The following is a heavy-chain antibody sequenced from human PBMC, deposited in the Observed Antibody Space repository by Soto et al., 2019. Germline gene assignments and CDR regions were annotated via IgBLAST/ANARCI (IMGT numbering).Heavy chain of an antibody. CDR3: SRRAPEGFDP. CDR2: IDYSGST. V-gene: IGHV4-39*02. Sequence: SETLSLTCTVSGGTIRSSNYYWAWIRQPPGTGLEWIGSIDYSGSTYYNTSLKSRVTISVDTSKNHFSLKLVSVTAADTALYYCSRRAPEGFDPWGQGTRVTVSS. J-gene: IGHJ5*02. CDR1: GGTIRSSNYY.